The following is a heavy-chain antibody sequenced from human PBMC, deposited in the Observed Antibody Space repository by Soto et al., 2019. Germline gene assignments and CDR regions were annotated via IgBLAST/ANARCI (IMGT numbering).Heavy chain of an antibody. J-gene: IGHJ5*02. D-gene: IGHD2-15*01. V-gene: IGHV4-30-4*01. CDR3: ARGPIFCCPSYCSGGSCYSRPQSLGFDP. CDR2: IYYSGST. CDR1: GGSISSGDYY. Sequence: SETLSLTCTVSGGSISSGDYYWSWIRQPPGKGLEWIGYIYYSGSTYYNPSLKSRVTISVDTSKNQFSLKLSSVTAADTAVYYCARGPIFCCPSYCSGGSCYSRPQSLGFDPWGQGTLVTVSS.